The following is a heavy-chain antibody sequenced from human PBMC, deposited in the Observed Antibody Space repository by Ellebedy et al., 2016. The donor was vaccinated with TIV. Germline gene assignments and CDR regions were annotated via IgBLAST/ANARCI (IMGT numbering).Heavy chain of an antibody. CDR3: ARDLHIVATDY. V-gene: IGHV3-74*01. D-gene: IGHD5-12*01. J-gene: IGHJ4*02. Sequence: GESLKISCVASGFTFRDYWMHWFRLAPGKGLVWVSRLIGDGTNRDYADSVKGRFTISRDNAKNTLYLQMDSLRAEDTAVYYCARDLHIVATDYWGQGTLVTVSS. CDR1: GFTFRDYW. CDR2: LIGDGTNR.